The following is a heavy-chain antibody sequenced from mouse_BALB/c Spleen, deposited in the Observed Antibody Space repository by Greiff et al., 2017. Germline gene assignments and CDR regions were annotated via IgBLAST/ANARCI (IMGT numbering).Heavy chain of an antibody. Sequence: VQLQESGAELARPGASVKMSCKASGYTFTSYTMHWVKQRPGQGLEWIGYINPSSGYTNYNQKFKDKATLTADKSSSTAYMQLSSLTSEDSAVYYCARSEGATVVAPGIAYWGQGTLVTVSA. J-gene: IGHJ3*01. D-gene: IGHD1-1*01. CDR1: GYTFTSYT. V-gene: IGHV1-4*01. CDR2: INPSSGYT. CDR3: ARSEGATVVAPGIAY.